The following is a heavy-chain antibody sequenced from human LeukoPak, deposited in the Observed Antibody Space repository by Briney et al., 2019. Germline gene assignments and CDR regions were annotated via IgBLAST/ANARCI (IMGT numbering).Heavy chain of an antibody. CDR1: GFTFSSYG. CDR2: IWYDGSNK. D-gene: IGHD3-9*01. CDR3: ARGAYDILTGYHNEGYFDY. Sequence: GGSLRLSCAASGFTFSSYGMHWVRQAPGKGLEWVAVIWYDGSNKYYADSVKGRFTISRDNSKNTLYLQMNSLRAEDTAVYYCARGAYDILTGYHNEGYFDYWGQGTLVTVSS. V-gene: IGHV3-33*01. J-gene: IGHJ4*02.